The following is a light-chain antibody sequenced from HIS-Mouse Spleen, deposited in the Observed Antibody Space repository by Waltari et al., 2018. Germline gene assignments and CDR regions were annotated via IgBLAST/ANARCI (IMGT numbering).Light chain of an antibody. CDR1: QGISSY. CDR2: AAS. V-gene: IGKV1-8*01. Sequence: AIRMTQSPSSFSASTGDRVTITCRASQGISSYLAWYQQKPGKAPKLLIYAASTLQSGVPSRFSGSGSGTDFTLTISCLQSEDFVTYYCQQYYSYPPITFGQGTRLEIK. CDR3: QQYYSYPPIT. J-gene: IGKJ5*01.